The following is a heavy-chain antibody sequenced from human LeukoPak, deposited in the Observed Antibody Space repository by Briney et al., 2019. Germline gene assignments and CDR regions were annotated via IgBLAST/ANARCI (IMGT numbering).Heavy chain of an antibody. Sequence: AGGSLRLSCTASGFTFSSYAMSWVRQAPGKGLEWVSAITGTGGTKYYADAVKGRCTISRDNSKNTLYLQMSSLRAEDTAVYYCAKRGADSGGNSALVAVDIWGQGTMVTVSS. CDR3: AKRGADSGGNSALVAVDI. V-gene: IGHV3-23*01. J-gene: IGHJ3*02. CDR2: ITGTGGTK. CDR1: GFTFSSYA. D-gene: IGHD4-23*01.